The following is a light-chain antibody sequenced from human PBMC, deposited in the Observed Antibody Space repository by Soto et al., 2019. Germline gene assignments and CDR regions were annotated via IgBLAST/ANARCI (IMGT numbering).Light chain of an antibody. CDR2: DAS. CDR1: QSVSSY. V-gene: IGKV3-11*01. J-gene: IGKJ5*01. Sequence: EIVLTQSPATLSLSPGERATLSCRASQSVSSYLAWYQQKPGQAPRLLIYDASNRAPGIPARFSGSGSGTDFNLTISSLEPEDFAVYYCQQRSNWPVTFGQGTRLEIK. CDR3: QQRSNWPVT.